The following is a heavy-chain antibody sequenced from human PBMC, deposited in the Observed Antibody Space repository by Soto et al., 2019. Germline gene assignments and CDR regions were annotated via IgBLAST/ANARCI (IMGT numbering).Heavy chain of an antibody. V-gene: IGHV4-30-4*01. CDR2: IFYSGTT. J-gene: IGHJ4*02. D-gene: IGHD3-10*01. CDR1: GGPIKSGDYY. Sequence: QVQLKESGPGLVKPSETLSLTCNVSGGPIKSGDYYWNWVRQPPGKALEWIGYIFYSGTTNYSPSLKSRVAISIDTSKNQFSLSLTSVTAADTAAYYCARAGFSYGHLLFWGQGIRVTVST. CDR3: ARAGFSYGHLLF.